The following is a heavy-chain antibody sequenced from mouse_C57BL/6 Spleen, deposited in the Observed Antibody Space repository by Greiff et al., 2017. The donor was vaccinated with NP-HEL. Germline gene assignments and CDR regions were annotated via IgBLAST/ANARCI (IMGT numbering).Heavy chain of an antibody. Sequence: EVKLVESGGGLVKPGGSLKLSCAASGFTFSSYTMSWVRQTPEKRLEWVATLSGGGGNTYYPDSVKGRFTISRDNAKNTLYLQMSSLSAEDTALYYCARRTTVVAPFDYWGQGTTLTVSS. J-gene: IGHJ2*01. V-gene: IGHV5-9*01. CDR3: ARRTTVVAPFDY. D-gene: IGHD1-1*01. CDR2: LSGGGGNT. CDR1: GFTFSSYT.